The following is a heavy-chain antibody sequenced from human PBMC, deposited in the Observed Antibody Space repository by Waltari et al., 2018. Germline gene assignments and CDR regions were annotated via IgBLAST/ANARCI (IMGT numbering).Heavy chain of an antibody. J-gene: IGHJ4*02. CDR1: GGTFSSYA. Sequence: QVQLVQSGAEVKKPGSSVKVSCKASGGTFSSYAISWVRQAPGQGLEWMGGIIPIFGTANYAQKFQGRVTITADESTSTAYMELSSLRSEDTAVYYCARGGIDIVVVVAATALGYWGQGTLVTVSS. CDR3: ARGGIDIVVVVAATALGY. D-gene: IGHD2-15*01. CDR2: IIPIFGTA. V-gene: IGHV1-69*01.